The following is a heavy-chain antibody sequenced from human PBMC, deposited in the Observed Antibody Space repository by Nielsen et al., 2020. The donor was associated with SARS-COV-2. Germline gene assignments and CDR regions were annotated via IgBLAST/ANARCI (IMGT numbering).Heavy chain of an antibody. CDR1: EISFRSYG. CDR3: ARIIGGLGDDILTGYPPRAGMDV. CDR2: TSYDGRDK. J-gene: IGHJ6*02. Sequence: GESLKISCVASEISFRSYGMHWVRQAPGKGLDWVAFTSYDGRDKFYADSVRGRFIVSRDNFRNTLSLHMDSLRAEDTAVYYCARIIGGLGDDILTGYPPRAGMDVWGQGTTVTVSS. V-gene: IGHV3-30*03. D-gene: IGHD3-9*01.